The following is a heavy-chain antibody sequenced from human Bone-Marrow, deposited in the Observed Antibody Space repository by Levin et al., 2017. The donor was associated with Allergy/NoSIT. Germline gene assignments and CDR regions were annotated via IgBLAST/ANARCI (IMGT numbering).Heavy chain of an antibody. CDR1: GYSINSGYN. Sequence: ESLKISCSVSGYSINSGYNWAWIRQSPGRGLEWIGSIYHRDIVYYNPSFEGRVHISVDASKNQFSLTLNSVTVADTAMYYCARDRRSAWGNFDFWGQGVLVSVSS. CDR2: IYHRDIV. D-gene: IGHD7-27*01. V-gene: IGHV4-38-2*02. CDR3: ARDRRSAWGNFDF. J-gene: IGHJ4*02.